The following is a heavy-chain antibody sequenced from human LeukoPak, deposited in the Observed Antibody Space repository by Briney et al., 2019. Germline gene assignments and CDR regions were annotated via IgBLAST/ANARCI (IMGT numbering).Heavy chain of an antibody. D-gene: IGHD3-10*01. CDR2: ISGTADSK. CDR1: RFIFRNYA. J-gene: IGHJ4*02. Sequence: GGSLRLSCAASRFIFRNYAMSWVRQAPGRGLEWLSIISGTADSKYYADSVKGRFTISRDNPRSTLYLEMNILRAEDTAVYYCASRGELMWFGAVRHWGQGTLVTVSS. V-gene: IGHV3-23*01. CDR3: ASRGELMWFGAVRH.